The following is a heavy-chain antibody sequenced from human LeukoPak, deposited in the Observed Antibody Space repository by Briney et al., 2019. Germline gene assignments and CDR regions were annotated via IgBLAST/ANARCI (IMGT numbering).Heavy chain of an antibody. V-gene: IGHV1-2*06. Sequence: ASVKVSYXASGYTFTGYYMHWVRQAPGQGLEWMGRINPNSGGTNYAQKFQGRVTMTRDTSISTAYMELSRLRSDDTAVYYCARDFGYSYGHYYFDYWGQGTLVTVSS. CDR2: INPNSGGT. D-gene: IGHD5-18*01. J-gene: IGHJ4*02. CDR1: GYTFTGYY. CDR3: ARDFGYSYGHYYFDY.